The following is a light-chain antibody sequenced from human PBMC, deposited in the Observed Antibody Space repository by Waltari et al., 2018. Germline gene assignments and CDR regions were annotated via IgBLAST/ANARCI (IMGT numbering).Light chain of an antibody. V-gene: IGLV2-14*03. J-gene: IGLJ2*01. Sequence: HSALTQPASVSGSPGQSITISCTGTSSDAGGYKLASLYQQHPGKAPKLMIFDVSNRPSGVASRFSGSKSGNTASLTISGLQAEDEADYYCSSYVSSDTLELFGGGTSLTVL. CDR2: DVS. CDR3: SSYVSSDTLEL. CDR1: SSDAGGYKL.